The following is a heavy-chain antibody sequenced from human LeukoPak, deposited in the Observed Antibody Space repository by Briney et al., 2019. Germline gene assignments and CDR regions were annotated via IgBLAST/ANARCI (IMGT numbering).Heavy chain of an antibody. CDR2: ISKSSDYI. CDR3: TTPAAGPYAEYSQY. J-gene: IGHJ1*01. V-gene: IGHV3-21*01. Sequence: GGSLRLSCAASGFTFSIYAMNWVRQAPGKGLEWVSSISKSSDYIKYADSVRGRFTVSRDNAKNSLYLQMNSLAVEDTAVYYCTTPAAGPYAEYSQYWGQGTLVTVSS. CDR1: GFTFSIYA. D-gene: IGHD6-13*01.